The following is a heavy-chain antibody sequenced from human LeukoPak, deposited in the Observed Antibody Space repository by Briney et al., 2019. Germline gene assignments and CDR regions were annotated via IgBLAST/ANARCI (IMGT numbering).Heavy chain of an antibody. CDR3: ARHIAVAAPFDY. V-gene: IGHV4-39*01. CDR1: GGSISSSSYY. CDR2: IYYSGST. D-gene: IGHD6-19*01. J-gene: IGHJ4*02. Sequence: PSETLSLTCTVSGGSISSSSYYWGWIRQPPGKGLEWIGSIYYSGSTYYNPSLKSRVTISVDTSKNQFSLKLSSVTGADTAVYYCARHIAVAAPFDYWGQGTPVTVSS.